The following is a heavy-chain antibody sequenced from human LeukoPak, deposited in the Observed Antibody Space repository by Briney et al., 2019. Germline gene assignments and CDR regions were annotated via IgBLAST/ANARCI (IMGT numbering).Heavy chain of an antibody. Sequence: KPGGSLRLSCAASGFTFRSYSMIRVRQAPGKGLEWVSSITTRSTYIYYADSVKGRFTISRDNAMNSLYLQMDSLRAEDTAVYYCARAEEIFGVVGGVREYYYYMDVWGKGTTVTVSS. J-gene: IGHJ6*03. CDR1: GFTFRSYS. D-gene: IGHD3-3*01. CDR2: ITTRSTYI. CDR3: ARAEEIFGVVGGVREYYYYMDV. V-gene: IGHV3-21*01.